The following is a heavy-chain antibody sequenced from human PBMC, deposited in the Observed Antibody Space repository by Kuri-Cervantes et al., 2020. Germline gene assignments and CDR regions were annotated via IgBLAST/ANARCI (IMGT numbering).Heavy chain of an antibody. Sequence: ASVKVSCKASGYTFTGYYMHWVRQAPGQGLEWMGWINPNSDNTVYAQKFQGRVTMTRDTSTNTVYMELSGLASEDTAVYYCARAKGSLKVVVTAIWSVDAFDIWGQGTMVTVSS. CDR2: INPNSDNT. CDR1: GYTFTGYY. V-gene: IGHV1-8*02. D-gene: IGHD2-21*02. J-gene: IGHJ3*02. CDR3: ARAKGSLKVVVTAIWSVDAFDI.